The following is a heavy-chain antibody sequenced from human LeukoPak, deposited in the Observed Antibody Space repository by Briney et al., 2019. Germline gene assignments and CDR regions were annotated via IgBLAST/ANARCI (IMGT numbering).Heavy chain of an antibody. CDR2: ISYDGSNK. V-gene: IGHV3-30*18. D-gene: IGHD2-15*01. Sequence: GGSLRLSCAASGFTFSSYGMHWVRQAPGKGLEWVAVISYDGSNKYYADSVKGRFTISRDNSKNTLYLQMNSLRAEDTAVYYCAKDLAGYCSGGSCYWGVFDYWGQGTLVTVSS. CDR3: AKDLAGYCSGGSCYWGVFDY. CDR1: GFTFSSYG. J-gene: IGHJ4*02.